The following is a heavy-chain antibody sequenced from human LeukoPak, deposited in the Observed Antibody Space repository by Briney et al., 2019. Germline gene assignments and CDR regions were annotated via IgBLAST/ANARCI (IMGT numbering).Heavy chain of an antibody. CDR1: GFTFDDYA. D-gene: IGHD6-6*01. CDR3: AEEDSSSLGYNWFDP. V-gene: IGHV3-9*01. Sequence: GGSLRLSCAASGFTFDDYAMHWVRQAPGKGLEWVSGISWNSGSIGYADSVKGRFTISRDNAKNSLYLQMNSLRAEDTALYYCAEEDSSSLGYNWFDPWGQGTLVTVSS. CDR2: ISWNSGSI. J-gene: IGHJ5*02.